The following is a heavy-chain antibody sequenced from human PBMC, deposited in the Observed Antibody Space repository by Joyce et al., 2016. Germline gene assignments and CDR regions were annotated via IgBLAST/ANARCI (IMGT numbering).Heavy chain of an antibody. J-gene: IGHJ5*02. V-gene: IGHV4-31*03. D-gene: IGHD6-25*01. CDR1: GGSVNSGDYY. Sequence: QVQLQESGPGLVKPSQTLSLTCIVSGGSVNSGDYYWSWIRQNPEKGLEWLGYIYSSGSAYYNPTIKGRVTMSLDSSKNHLSLKLISVTTADSAIYYCARCEVAAPSGWFDPWGQGTLVTVSS. CDR3: ARCEVAAPSGWFDP. CDR2: IYSSGSA.